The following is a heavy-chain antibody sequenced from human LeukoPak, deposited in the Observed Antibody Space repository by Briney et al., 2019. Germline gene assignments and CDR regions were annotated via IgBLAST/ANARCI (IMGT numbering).Heavy chain of an antibody. Sequence: GGSLRLSCAASGFTFSTYSMNWVRQAPGKGLEWVSSISSGSSYIYYADSVKGRFTISRDNAKNSLYLQMNSLRGEHTAVYYCARDSRAAAGNDRQYYFYYWGQGTQVTVSS. D-gene: IGHD6-13*01. CDR2: ISSGSSYI. CDR3: ARDSRAAAGNDRQYYFYY. J-gene: IGHJ4*02. V-gene: IGHV3-21*01. CDR1: GFTFSTYS.